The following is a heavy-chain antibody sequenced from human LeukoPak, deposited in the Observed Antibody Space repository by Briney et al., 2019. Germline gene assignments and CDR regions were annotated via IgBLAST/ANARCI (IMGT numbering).Heavy chain of an antibody. CDR2: IYHSGST. D-gene: IGHD4-11*01. Sequence: SETLSLTCAVSGYSIRSGDYWGWLRQSPGKGLEWIGSIYHSGSTHYNPSLKSRVTISADTSKNQFSLMLSSVTAADTAVYYCARNRSLTTTPGFDHWGQGTLVTVSS. CDR3: ARNRSLTTTPGFDH. J-gene: IGHJ4*02. V-gene: IGHV4-38-2*01. CDR1: GYSIRSGDY.